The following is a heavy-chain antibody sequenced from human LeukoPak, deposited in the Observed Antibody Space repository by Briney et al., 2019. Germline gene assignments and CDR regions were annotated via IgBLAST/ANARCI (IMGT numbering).Heavy chain of an antibody. CDR3: ARRDIVVVVSASDY. D-gene: IGHD2-15*01. V-gene: IGHV4-59*01. J-gene: IGHJ4*02. CDR2: IYYSGST. CDR1: GGSINSYY. Sequence: SETLSLTCTVSGGSINSYYWNWIRQPPGKGLEWIGYIYYSGSTNYNPSLKSRLTISVDTSKNQFSLRLTSVTAADTAVYYCARRDIVVVVSASDYWGQGTLVTVSS.